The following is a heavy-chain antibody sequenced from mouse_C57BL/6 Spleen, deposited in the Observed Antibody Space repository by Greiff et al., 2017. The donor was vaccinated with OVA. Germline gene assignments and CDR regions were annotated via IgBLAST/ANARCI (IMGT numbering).Heavy chain of an antibody. CDR2: IRNKANGYTT. D-gene: IGHD1-1*01. CDR1: GFTFTDYY. CDR3: ARYGDYYGSLDY. V-gene: IGHV7-3*01. J-gene: IGHJ2*01. Sequence: EVKVVESGGGLVQPGGSLSLSCAASGFTFTDYYMSWVRQPPGKALEWLGFIRNKANGYTTEYSASVKGRFTISRDNSQSILYLQMNALRAEDSATYYCARYGDYYGSLDYWGQGTTLTVSS.